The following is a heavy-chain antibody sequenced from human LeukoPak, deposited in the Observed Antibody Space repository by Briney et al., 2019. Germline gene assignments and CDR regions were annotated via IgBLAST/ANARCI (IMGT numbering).Heavy chain of an antibody. J-gene: IGHJ6*03. CDR2: ISSSGSTI. V-gene: IGHV3-48*03. CDR3: ARVVSDGSGSYYGLWYYYMDV. CDR1: GFTFSSYE. Sequence: PGGSLRLSCAASGFTFSSYEMNWVRQAPGKGLEWVSYISSSGSTIYYADSVKGRFTISRDNAKNSLYLQMNSLRAEDTAVYYCARVVSDGSGSYYGLWYYYMDVWGKGTTVTVSS. D-gene: IGHD3-10*01.